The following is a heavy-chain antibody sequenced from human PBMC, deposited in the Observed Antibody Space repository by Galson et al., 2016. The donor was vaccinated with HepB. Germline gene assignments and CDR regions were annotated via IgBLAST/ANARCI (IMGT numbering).Heavy chain of an antibody. J-gene: IGHJ6*03. CDR1: GFSLSSYG. Sequence: SVKVSCKASGFSLSSYGFSWVRQAPGHGLEWVGWVSGYAGSTKYAQKFQGRVTLTTDPSTSTTYMDLRTLTSDDTAVYFCARPNYDFWSGHYTAHVYYYYSMDVWGQGTTVTVSS. CDR3: ARPNYDFWSGHYTAHVYYYYSMDV. V-gene: IGHV1-18*01. D-gene: IGHD3-3*01. CDR2: VSGYAGST.